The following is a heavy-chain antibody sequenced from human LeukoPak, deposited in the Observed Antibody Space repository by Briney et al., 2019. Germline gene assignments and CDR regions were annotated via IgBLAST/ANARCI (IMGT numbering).Heavy chain of an antibody. CDR3: ARDSGYSSGWYLAFDI. CDR2: ISSSGSTI. Sequence: GGSLRLSCAASGFTFSSYEMNWVRQAPGKGLEWVSYISSSGSTIYYADSVKGRFTISRDNAKNSLYLQMNSLRAEDTAVYYCARDSGYSSGWYLAFDIWGQGTTVTVSS. CDR1: GFTFSSYE. V-gene: IGHV3-48*03. D-gene: IGHD6-19*01. J-gene: IGHJ3*02.